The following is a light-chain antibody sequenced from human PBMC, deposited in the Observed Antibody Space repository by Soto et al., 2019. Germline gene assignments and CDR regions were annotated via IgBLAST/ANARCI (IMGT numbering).Light chain of an antibody. CDR3: QQHSRSIT. J-gene: IGKJ4*01. CDR2: DAS. V-gene: IGKV3-11*01. CDR1: QSVSSY. Sequence: EIAMTQSPATLSVSPGERATLSCRASQSVSSYLAWYQQKPGQAPRLPIYDASNRATGIPARFSGSGSGTDFTLTISRLEPEDSAVYYCQQHSRSITFGGGTKVDIK.